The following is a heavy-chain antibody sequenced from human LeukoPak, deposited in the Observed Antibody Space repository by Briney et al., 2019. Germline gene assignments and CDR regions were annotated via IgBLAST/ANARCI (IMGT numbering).Heavy chain of an antibody. Sequence: GGSLRLSCAASGFTFSSYSMNWVRQAPGKGLEWVSSISSSSSYIYYADSVKGRFTISRDNAKSSLYLQMNSLRAEDTAVYYCARYDFWSEGFDYWGQGTLVTVSS. J-gene: IGHJ4*02. D-gene: IGHD3-3*01. CDR3: ARYDFWSEGFDY. V-gene: IGHV3-21*01. CDR1: GFTFSSYS. CDR2: ISSSSSYI.